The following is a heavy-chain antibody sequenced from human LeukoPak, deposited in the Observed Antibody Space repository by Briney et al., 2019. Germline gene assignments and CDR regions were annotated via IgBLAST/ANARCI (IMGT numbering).Heavy chain of an antibody. CDR2: ISTSGGST. J-gene: IGHJ4*02. CDR3: ARVPSYSYGYYFDY. D-gene: IGHD5-18*01. Sequence: GGSLRLSCAASGFTFSSYAMSWVCQAPGKGLEWVSAISTSGGSTYYADSVKGRFTISRDNSKNTQSLQMNSLRDEDTAVYYCARVPSYSYGYYFDYWGQGTLVTVSS. V-gene: IGHV3-23*01. CDR1: GFTFSSYA.